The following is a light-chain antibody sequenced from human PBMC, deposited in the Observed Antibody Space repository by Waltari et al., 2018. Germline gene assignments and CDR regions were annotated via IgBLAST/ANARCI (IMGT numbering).Light chain of an antibody. J-gene: IGKJ2*01. CDR3: QQYGSSFPYT. CDR2: DTS. Sequence: EIVLTQSPGTLSLSPGERATLSCRASQSVGSNYFAWYQQKPGQAPRLLIHDTSSRATGIPDRFSGSGSGTDFALTISRLEPEDFAVYYCQQYGSSFPYTFGQGTKLEMK. CDR1: QSVGSNY. V-gene: IGKV3-20*01.